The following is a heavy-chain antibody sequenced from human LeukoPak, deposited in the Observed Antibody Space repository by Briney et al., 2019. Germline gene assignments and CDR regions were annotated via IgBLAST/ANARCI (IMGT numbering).Heavy chain of an antibody. Sequence: SETLSLTCTVSSGSVSNSNYCWGWIRQPPGKQLEWIGSIDYSGSPLYNPSLKSRVTISVDTSKNQFSLKLSSVTAADTAVYYCARPLDCNYGGTAFDIWGQGTMVTVSS. V-gene: IGHV4-39*01. CDR2: IDYSGSP. D-gene: IGHD4-23*01. CDR1: SGSVSNSNYC. CDR3: ARPLDCNYGGTAFDI. J-gene: IGHJ3*02.